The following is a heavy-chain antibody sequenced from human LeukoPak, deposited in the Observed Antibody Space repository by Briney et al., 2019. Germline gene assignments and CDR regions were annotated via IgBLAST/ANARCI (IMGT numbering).Heavy chain of an antibody. J-gene: IGHJ3*01. CDR2: ISGSGGST. CDR1: GFTSSGFA. Sequence: GGSLRLSCAASGFTSSGFAISWVRQAPGKGPQWVADISGSGGSTYYADSVKGRFSVSRDNSKNMVYLELNSLRAEDTAVYYCAKNHEHGRYAGFDFWAEGALVAVSS. D-gene: IGHD2-2*01. CDR3: AKNHEHGRYAGFDF. V-gene: IGHV3-23*01.